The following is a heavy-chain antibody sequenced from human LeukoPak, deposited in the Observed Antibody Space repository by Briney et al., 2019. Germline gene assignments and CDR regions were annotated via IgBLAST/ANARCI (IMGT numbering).Heavy chain of an antibody. J-gene: IGHJ6*02. Sequence: ASVKVSCKASGYTFTSYDSNWVRQATGQGLEWMGWMNPNSGNTGYAQKFQGRVTMTRNTSISTAYMELSSLRSEDTAVYYCARYRGDGYEGDYYGMDVWGQGTTVTVSS. V-gene: IGHV1-8*01. CDR2: MNPNSGNT. CDR1: GYTFTSYD. CDR3: ARYRGDGYEGDYYGMDV. D-gene: IGHD5-12*01.